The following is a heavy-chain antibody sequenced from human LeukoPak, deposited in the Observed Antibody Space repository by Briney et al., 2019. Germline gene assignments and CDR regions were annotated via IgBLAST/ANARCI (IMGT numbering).Heavy chain of an antibody. CDR1: GYTFTSYG. Sequence: ASVKVSCKASGYTFTSYGISWVRQAPGQGLEWMGWISAYNGNTNYAQKLQGRVTMTTDTSTSTAYMELRSLRSDDTAVYYCARDQWEKAEYSYGPADYWGQGTLVTVSS. J-gene: IGHJ4*02. D-gene: IGHD5-18*01. CDR2: ISAYNGNT. V-gene: IGHV1-18*01. CDR3: ARDQWEKAEYSYGPADY.